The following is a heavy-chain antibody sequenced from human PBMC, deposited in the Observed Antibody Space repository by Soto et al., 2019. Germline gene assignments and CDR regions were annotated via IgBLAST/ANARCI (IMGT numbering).Heavy chain of an antibody. Sequence: SETLSLTCAVSGYSISSGYYWGWIRQPPGKGLEWIGSIYHSGSTYYNPSHKSRVTISVDTSKNQFSLKLSSVTAADTAVYYCAGVRRELLFDYWGRGPRVTVSS. CDR3: AGVRRELLFDY. J-gene: IGHJ4*02. CDR1: GYSISSGYY. CDR2: IYHSGST. D-gene: IGHD3-10*01. V-gene: IGHV4-38-2*01.